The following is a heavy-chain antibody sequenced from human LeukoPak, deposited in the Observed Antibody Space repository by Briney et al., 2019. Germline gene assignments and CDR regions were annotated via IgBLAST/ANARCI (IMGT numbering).Heavy chain of an antibody. V-gene: IGHV4-59*01. J-gene: IGHJ4*02. CDR1: GGSITNYY. Sequence: SETLSLTCIVSGGSITNYYWSWIRQPPGKGLEWLGSIFYTGSTNYHPSLKSRVTISLDTSKNQFSLKLSSVTAADTAVYYCARGSGYVYYWGQGTLVTVSS. CDR3: ARGSGYVYY. CDR2: IFYTGST. D-gene: IGHD5-12*01.